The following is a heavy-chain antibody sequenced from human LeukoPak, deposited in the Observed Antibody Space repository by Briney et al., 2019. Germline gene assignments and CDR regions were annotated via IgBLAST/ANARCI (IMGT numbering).Heavy chain of an antibody. D-gene: IGHD3-22*01. Sequence: ASVKVSCKASGYTFINYGINWVRQAPGHGLEWVGWITPYNGNTNYAQKLQGRVTMTTDTSTSTAYMELRSLRPDDTAMYYCARRGVYYYDSSGRANYYFDFWGQGTLVTVSS. CDR1: GYTFINYG. CDR2: ITPYNGNT. CDR3: ARRGVYYYDSSGRANYYFDF. V-gene: IGHV1-18*01. J-gene: IGHJ4*02.